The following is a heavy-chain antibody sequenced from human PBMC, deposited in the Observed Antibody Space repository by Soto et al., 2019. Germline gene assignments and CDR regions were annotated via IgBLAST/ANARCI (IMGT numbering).Heavy chain of an antibody. V-gene: IGHV1-3*04. J-gene: IGHJ4*02. CDR2: INTDHGNT. D-gene: IGHD5-12*01. CDR3: ARTDVDGGYAY. CDR1: GYTFTSYA. Sequence: QVNLVQSGAEVKKPGASVKISCQASGYTFTSYAIHWVRQAPGQRLEWMGWINTDHGNTKDSQKFQGRVTITRDTPASTAYMELRSLRSEDTAVYYCARTDVDGGYAYWGQGTLVTVSS.